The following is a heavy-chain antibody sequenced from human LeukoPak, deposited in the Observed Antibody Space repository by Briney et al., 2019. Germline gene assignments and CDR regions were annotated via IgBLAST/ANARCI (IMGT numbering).Heavy chain of an antibody. CDR1: GYTLTELS. Sequence: EASVKVSCKVSGYTLTELSMHWVRQAPGKGLEWMGGFDPEDGETIYAQKFQGRVTMTEDTSTDTAYMELSSLRSEDTAVYYCARAGIAAASFDYWGQGTLVTVSS. V-gene: IGHV1-24*01. J-gene: IGHJ4*02. CDR2: FDPEDGET. D-gene: IGHD6-13*01. CDR3: ARAGIAAASFDY.